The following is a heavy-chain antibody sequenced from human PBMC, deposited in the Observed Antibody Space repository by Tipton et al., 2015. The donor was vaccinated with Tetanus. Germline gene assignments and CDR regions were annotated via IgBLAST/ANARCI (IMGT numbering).Heavy chain of an antibody. D-gene: IGHD3-9*01. CDR1: GGTFNSYA. J-gene: IGHJ4*02. V-gene: IGHV1-69*05. Sequence: QLVQSGAEVKKPGSSVRVSCKTSGGTFNSYAISWVRQAPGQGLEWMGGIFPQFGTSNYAPKFQDRVTMTTDASLRTAYLELRSLRSDDTAVYYCGRGLKFYFDGGPCDFWGPGALVTVSS. CDR3: GRGLKFYFDGGPCDF. CDR2: IFPQFGTS.